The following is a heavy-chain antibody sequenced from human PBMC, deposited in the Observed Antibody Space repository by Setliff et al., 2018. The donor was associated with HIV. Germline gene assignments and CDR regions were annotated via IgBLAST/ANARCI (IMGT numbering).Heavy chain of an antibody. CDR3: ARAGNYDHSRGYSDDAFDI. V-gene: IGHV5-51*01. CDR1: GYSFTSYW. D-gene: IGHD3-22*01. J-gene: IGHJ3*02. CDR2: ISPGDSVT. Sequence: SLKISCEASGYSFTSYWIGWLRQMPGKGLEWAGIISPGDSVTRYSPSFQGQVTISADKSISTAYLQWPSLKTSDTAIYYCARAGNYDHSRGYSDDAFDIWGQGTMVTVSS.